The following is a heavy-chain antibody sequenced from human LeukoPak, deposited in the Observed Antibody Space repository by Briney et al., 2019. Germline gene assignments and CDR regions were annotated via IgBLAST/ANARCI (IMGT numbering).Heavy chain of an antibody. CDR2: IYYSGST. CDR3: ARGRIAAAGTRSDAFDI. J-gene: IGHJ3*02. CDR1: GGSISSYY. Sequence: PSETLSLTCTVSGGSISSYYWSWIRQPPGKGLEWIGYIYYSGSTNYNPSLKSRVTISVDTSKNQFSLKLSSVTAADTAVYYCARGRIAAAGTRSDAFDIWGQGTMVTVSS. D-gene: IGHD6-13*01. V-gene: IGHV4-59*12.